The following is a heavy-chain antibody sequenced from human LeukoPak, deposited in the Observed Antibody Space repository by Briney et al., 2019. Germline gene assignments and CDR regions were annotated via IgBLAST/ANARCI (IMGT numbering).Heavy chain of an antibody. Sequence: GGSLRLSCAASGFTFSSYEMNWVRQAPGNGLEWVSYISRSANTIYYADSVKGRFTISRDNAKNSLYLQMNSLRAEDTAVYYCATRGYYYDNGGYSYFDYWGQGTLVTVSS. CDR3: ATRGYYYDNGGYSYFDY. CDR1: GFTFSSYE. CDR2: ISRSANTI. D-gene: IGHD3-22*01. J-gene: IGHJ4*02. V-gene: IGHV3-48*03.